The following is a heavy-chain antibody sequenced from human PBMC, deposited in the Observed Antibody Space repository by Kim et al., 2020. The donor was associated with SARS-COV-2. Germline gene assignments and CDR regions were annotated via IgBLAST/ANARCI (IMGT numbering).Heavy chain of an antibody. CDR3: ARDEKVRGLIDDYYGMDV. D-gene: IGHD3-10*01. J-gene: IGHJ6*01. Sequence: GGSLRLSCAASGFTFSSYEMNWVRQAPGKGLQWVSYISSSGTITYYADSVKGRFTVSRDNAKNSLYLQMNSLRAEDTAVYYCARDEKVRGLIDDYYGMDV. CDR1: GFTFSSYE. V-gene: IGHV3-48*03. CDR2: ISSSGTIT.